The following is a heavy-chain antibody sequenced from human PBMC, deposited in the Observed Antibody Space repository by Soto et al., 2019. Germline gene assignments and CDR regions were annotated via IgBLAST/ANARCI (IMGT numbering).Heavy chain of an antibody. CDR2: INHSGST. CDR3: ARGSRLEWLFSFEYYYYMDV. V-gene: IGHV4-34*01. CDR1: GGSFSGYY. D-gene: IGHD3-3*01. Sequence: QVQLQQWGAGLLKPSETLSLTCAVYGGSFSGYYWSWIRQPPGKGLEWIGEINHSGSTNYNPYLKSRVTISVDTSKNQFSLKLSSVTAADTAVYYCARGSRLEWLFSFEYYYYMDVWGKGTTVTVSS. J-gene: IGHJ6*03.